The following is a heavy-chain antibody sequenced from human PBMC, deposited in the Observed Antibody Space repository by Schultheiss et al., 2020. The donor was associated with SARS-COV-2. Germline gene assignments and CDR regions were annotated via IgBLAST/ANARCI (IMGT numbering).Heavy chain of an antibody. Sequence: GGSLRLSCAASGFTVSSNYMSWVRQAPGKGLEWVSAISGSGGSTYYADSVKGRFTISRDNSKNTLYLQMNSLRAEDTAVYYCSKDYTIFGVVGDMDVWGQGTTVTVSS. J-gene: IGHJ6*02. V-gene: IGHV3-23*01. CDR2: ISGSGGST. CDR1: GFTVSSNY. CDR3: SKDYTIFGVVGDMDV. D-gene: IGHD3-3*01.